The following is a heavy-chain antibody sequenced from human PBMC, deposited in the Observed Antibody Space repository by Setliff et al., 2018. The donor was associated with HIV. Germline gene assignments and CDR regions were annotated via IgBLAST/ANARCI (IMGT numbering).Heavy chain of an antibody. CDR3: ALTGHRLLRGYMDV. J-gene: IGHJ6*03. Sequence: SETLSLTCNVSGGSIISGSYYWSWVRQPAGKGLEWIGRLYVSGDTNYNPSLTSRVTMSLDTSKKHFSLKLKSVTAADTAVYYCALTGHRLLRGYMDVWGQGTMVTVSS. CDR2: LYVSGDT. V-gene: IGHV4-61*02. CDR1: GGSIISGSYY. D-gene: IGHD2-15*01.